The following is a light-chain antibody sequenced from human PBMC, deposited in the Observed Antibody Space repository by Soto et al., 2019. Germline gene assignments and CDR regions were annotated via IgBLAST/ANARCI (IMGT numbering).Light chain of an antibody. J-gene: IGKJ5*01. CDR3: QQLNSYPIT. CDR2: AAS. V-gene: IGKV1-9*01. Sequence: IQLTQSPSSLSASVGDRVTITCRASQGISSYLAWYQQKPGKAPKLLIYAASTLQSGVTSRFSGSGSGTDFTLTSSRLQPEAFAPYYFQQLNSYPITLGQGKRLEIK. CDR1: QGISSY.